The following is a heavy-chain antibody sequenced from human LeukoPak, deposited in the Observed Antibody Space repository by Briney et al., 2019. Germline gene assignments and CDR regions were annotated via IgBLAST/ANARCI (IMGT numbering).Heavy chain of an antibody. J-gene: IGHJ4*02. D-gene: IGHD3-22*01. CDR2: INPNSGGT. CDR3: ARGDYFDSNGYYSFGY. CDR1: GYTFTGYY. V-gene: IGHV1-2*04. Sequence: GASVKVSCKASGYTFTGYYMHWVRQAPGQGLEWMGWINPNSGGTNYAQKFQGWVTMTRDTSISTAYMELSRLRSDDTAVYYCARGDYFDSNGYYSFGYWGQGTLVTVSS.